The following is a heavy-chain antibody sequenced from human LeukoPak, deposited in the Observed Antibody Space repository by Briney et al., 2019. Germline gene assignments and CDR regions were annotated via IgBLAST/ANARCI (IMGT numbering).Heavy chain of an antibody. CDR1: GFTFDDYA. D-gene: IGHD3-16*01. CDR2: ISWNSGSI. CDR3: AKDIELGRIMITFGGVDY. Sequence: GRSLRLSCAASGFTFDDYAMHWVRHAPGKGLEWVSGISWNSGSIGYADSVKGRFTISRDNAKNSLYLQMNSLRAEDTALYYCAKDIELGRIMITFGGVDYWGQGTLVTVSS. V-gene: IGHV3-9*01. J-gene: IGHJ4*02.